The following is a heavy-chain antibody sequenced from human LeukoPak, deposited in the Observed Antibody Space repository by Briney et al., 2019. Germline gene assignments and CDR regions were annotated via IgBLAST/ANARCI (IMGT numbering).Heavy chain of an antibody. CDR1: GFTFSSYG. V-gene: IGHV3-30*02. Sequence: GGSLRLSCAASGFTFSSYGMHWVRQAPGKGLEWVAFIRYDGSNKYYADSVKGRFTISRDNSKNTLYLQMNSLRAEDTAVYYCARGLKTDYYDSSGYYWNAFDIWGQGTMVTVSS. CDR3: ARGLKTDYYDSSGYYWNAFDI. D-gene: IGHD3-22*01. J-gene: IGHJ3*02. CDR2: IRYDGSNK.